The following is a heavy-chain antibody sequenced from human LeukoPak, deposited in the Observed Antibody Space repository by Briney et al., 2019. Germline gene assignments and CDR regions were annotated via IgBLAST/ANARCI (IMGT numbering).Heavy chain of an antibody. D-gene: IGHD3-22*01. CDR3: ARDSSGYYSFQFDP. CDR2: IYYSGST. Sequence: PSETLSLTCAVYGESFSDYYWSWIRQPPGKGLEWIGYIYYSGSTNYNPSLKSRVTISVDTSKNQFSLKLSSVTAADTAVYYCARDSSGYYSFQFDPWGQGTLVTVSS. J-gene: IGHJ5*02. V-gene: IGHV4-59*12. CDR1: GESFSDYY.